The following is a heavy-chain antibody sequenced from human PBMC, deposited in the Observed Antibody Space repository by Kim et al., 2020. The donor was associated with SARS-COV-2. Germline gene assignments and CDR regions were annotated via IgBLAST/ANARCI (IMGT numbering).Heavy chain of an antibody. CDR2: INSDGSST. J-gene: IGHJ6*02. CDR1: GFTFSSYG. D-gene: IGHD3-3*01. Sequence: GGSLRLSCAASGFTFSSYGMHWVRQAPGKGLVWVSRINSDGSSTSYADSVKGRFTISRDNAKNTLYLQMNSLRAEDTAVYYCARDYDFWSGVYYYGMDVWGQGTTVTDS. V-gene: IGHV3-74*01. CDR3: ARDYDFWSGVYYYGMDV.